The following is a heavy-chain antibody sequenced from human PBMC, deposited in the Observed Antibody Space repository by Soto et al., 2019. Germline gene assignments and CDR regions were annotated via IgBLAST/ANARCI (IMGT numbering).Heavy chain of an antibody. CDR2: IIPIFGTA. D-gene: IGHD6-13*01. CDR1: GVTINNHD. CDR3: ARDVPIASSGMDV. J-gene: IGHJ6*04. V-gene: IGHV1-69*13. Sequence: SVKVSCKASGVTINNHDISWVRQAPGQGLEWMGGIIPIFGTANYEQKFQGRVTISADESTSTVYMELSSLRSEDTAVYYCARDVPIASSGMDVWGKGTTVTVST.